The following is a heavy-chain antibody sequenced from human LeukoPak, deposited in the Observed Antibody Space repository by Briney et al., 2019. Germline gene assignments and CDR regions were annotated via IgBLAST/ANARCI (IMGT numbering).Heavy chain of an antibody. V-gene: IGHV4-34*01. CDR1: GGSFSGYY. D-gene: IGHD6-13*01. Sequence: SETLSLTCAVYGGSFSGYYWSWIRQPTGKGLEWIGEINHSGSTNYNPSLKSRVTISVDTSKNQFSLKLSSVTAADTAVYSCARGWGIAAAGTGWGQGTLVTVSS. CDR3: ARGWGIAAAGTG. CDR2: INHSGST. J-gene: IGHJ4*02.